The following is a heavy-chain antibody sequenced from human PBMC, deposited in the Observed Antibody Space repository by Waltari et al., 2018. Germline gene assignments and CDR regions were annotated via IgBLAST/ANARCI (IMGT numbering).Heavy chain of an antibody. V-gene: IGHV5-51*01. CDR3: AAYRDSSGWYAGY. D-gene: IGHD6-19*01. CDR1: GYSFTRYW. J-gene: IGHJ4*02. CDR2: IYPGDSDT. Sequence: EVQLVQSGAEVKQPGESLKISCKGSGYSFTRYWTVWVRQMPGKGLEWMGIIYPGDSDTRYSPSFQGQVTISADKSISTAYLQWSSLKASDTAMYYCAAYRDSSGWYAGYWGQGTLVTVSS.